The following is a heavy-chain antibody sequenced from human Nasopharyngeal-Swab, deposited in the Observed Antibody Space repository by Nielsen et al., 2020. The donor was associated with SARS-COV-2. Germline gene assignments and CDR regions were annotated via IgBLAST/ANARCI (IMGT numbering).Heavy chain of an antibody. Sequence: GSLRLSCSVSGGSMSSYYWSWIRQPPGKGLEWIGYIYYSGNTNYNPSLKSRVTISVDASKSQFSLRLTSVSAADAAVYYCARHHRDGGYDYWGQGTLVIVSS. CDR1: GGSMSSYY. CDR2: IYYSGNT. V-gene: IGHV4-59*08. CDR3: ARHHRDGGYDY. J-gene: IGHJ4*02. D-gene: IGHD6-19*01.